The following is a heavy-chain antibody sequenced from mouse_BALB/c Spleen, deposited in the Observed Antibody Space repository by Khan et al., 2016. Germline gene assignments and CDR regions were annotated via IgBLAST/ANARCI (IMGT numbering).Heavy chain of an antibody. CDR2: LNTNTGEP. CDR1: GYTFTNYG. CDR3: ARSSPLRRENYTMDY. Sequence: QIQLVQSGPELKKPGETVKISCKASGYTFTNYGINWVKQDPGKGLKWMGWLNTNTGEPTYDEAFKGRFAFSLETSASTAYLQINNLRNENTATYVCARSSPLRRENYTMDYWGQGTTVTVSS. J-gene: IGHJ4*01. V-gene: IGHV9-3*02.